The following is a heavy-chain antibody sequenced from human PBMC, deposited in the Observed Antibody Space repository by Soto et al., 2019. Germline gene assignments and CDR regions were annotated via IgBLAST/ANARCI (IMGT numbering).Heavy chain of an antibody. Sequence: GGSLRLSCAASGFTFSSYAMSWVRQAPGKGLEWVSAISGSGGSTYYADSVKGRFTISRDNSKNTLYLQMNSLRAEDTAVYYCAKKPIGYCSGGSCPWYFDLWGRGTLVTVSS. D-gene: IGHD2-15*01. CDR1: GFTFSSYA. J-gene: IGHJ2*01. CDR2: ISGSGGST. V-gene: IGHV3-23*01. CDR3: AKKPIGYCSGGSCPWYFDL.